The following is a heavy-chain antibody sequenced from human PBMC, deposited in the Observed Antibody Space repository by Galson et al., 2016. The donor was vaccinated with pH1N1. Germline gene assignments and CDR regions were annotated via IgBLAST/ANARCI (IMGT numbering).Heavy chain of an antibody. D-gene: IGHD4-17*01. Sequence: QSGAEVTKPGESLKISCKASGYSFISQWIAWVRQVPGKGLEWVGVVNPGGSTIRYSPSFQGQVTISSDKSISTAYLQWISLRASDTATYYCARQYDFGDYRGNAFDIWGQGTVFLVSS. J-gene: IGHJ3*02. CDR2: VNPGGSTI. CDR3: ARQYDFGDYRGNAFDI. CDR1: GYSFISQW. V-gene: IGHV5-51*03.